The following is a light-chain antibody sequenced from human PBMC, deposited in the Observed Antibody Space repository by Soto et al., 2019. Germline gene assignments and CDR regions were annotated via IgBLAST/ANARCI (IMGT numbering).Light chain of an antibody. J-gene: IGKJ1*01. CDR2: VAS. Sequence: EIVMTQSPATLSVSPGERATLSCWASQSVSSNLAWYQQQPGQAPRLLICVASTRATGIPARFSGSRSGTEFTLTISSLQSEAFAVYYCQQYNNWPRTFVQGTKVEIK. V-gene: IGKV3-15*01. CDR3: QQYNNWPRT. CDR1: QSVSSN.